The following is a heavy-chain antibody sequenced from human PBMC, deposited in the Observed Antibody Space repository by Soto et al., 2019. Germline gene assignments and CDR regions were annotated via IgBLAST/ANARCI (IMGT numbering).Heavy chain of an antibody. D-gene: IGHD2-21*01. CDR1: GGSISSGGYY. V-gene: IGHV4-31*11. CDR3: ASPRRPATGVVVT. CDR2: IYYSGST. J-gene: IGHJ5*02. Sequence: SETLSLTCAVSGGSISSGGYYWSWIRQHPGKGLEWIGYIYYSGSTYYNPSLKSRVTISVDTSKNQFSLKLSSVTAADTAVYYCASPRRPATGVVVTWGQGTLVTVSS.